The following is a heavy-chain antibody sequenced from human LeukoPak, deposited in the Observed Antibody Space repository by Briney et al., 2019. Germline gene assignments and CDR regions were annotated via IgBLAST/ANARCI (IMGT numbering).Heavy chain of an antibody. J-gene: IGHJ3*02. D-gene: IGHD3-10*01. Sequence: GASVKVSCKASEYTFSNYALHWVRQAPGQGLEWMGWINTGSGNTEYSEKFQGRVTITRDTSASTVYMELSSLRSEDAAVYYCARNRRAVREVIIVDAFDIWGQGTMVTVSS. CDR3: ARNRRAVREVIIVDAFDI. CDR1: EYTFSNYA. V-gene: IGHV1-3*04. CDR2: INTGSGNT.